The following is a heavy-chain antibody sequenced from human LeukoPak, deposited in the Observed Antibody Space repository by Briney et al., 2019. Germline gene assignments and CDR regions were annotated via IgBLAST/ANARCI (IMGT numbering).Heavy chain of an antibody. D-gene: IGHD4-17*01. CDR1: GFTFSSYA. J-gene: IGHJ4*02. V-gene: IGHV3-30-3*01. Sequence: GGSLRLSCAASGFTFSSYAMHWVRQAPGKGLEWVAVISYDGSNKYYADSVKGRFTISRDNSKNTLYLQMNSLRAEDTAVYYCARFARDYGDHMASIDYWGQGTLVTVSS. CDR3: ARFARDYGDHMASIDY. CDR2: ISYDGSNK.